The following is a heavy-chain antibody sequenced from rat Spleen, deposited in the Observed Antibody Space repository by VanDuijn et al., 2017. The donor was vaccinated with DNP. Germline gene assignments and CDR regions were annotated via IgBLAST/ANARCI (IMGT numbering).Heavy chain of an antibody. CDR3: ATHSSNYIFGGWFAF. CDR2: ISTGGGNT. D-gene: IGHD1-2*01. J-gene: IGHJ3*01. CDR1: GFTFSNHG. V-gene: IGHV5S13*01. Sequence: EVQLVESGGGLVQPGRSLTLSCAVSGFTFSNHGMAWVRQAPTKGLEWVASISTGGGNTYYRDSVKGRFTISRDNAKNTQYLQMDSLRSEDTATYYCATHSSNYIFGGWFAFWGQGTLVTVSS.